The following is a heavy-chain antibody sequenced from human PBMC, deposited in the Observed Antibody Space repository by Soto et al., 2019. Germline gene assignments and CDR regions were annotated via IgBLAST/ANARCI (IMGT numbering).Heavy chain of an antibody. J-gene: IGHJ5*02. D-gene: IGHD5-18*01. V-gene: IGHV1-69*01. CDR2: IIPSFGTA. CDR3: ARDGRGGYSYSWFDP. CDR1: GGTFSSYA. Sequence: QVQLVQSGAEVKKPGSSVKVSCKASGGTFSSYAISWVRQAPGQGLEWRGGIIPSFGTANYAQKFQGRVTITADESTSTAYMELSSLRSEDTAVYYCARDGRGGYSYSWFDPWCQGTLVTVSS.